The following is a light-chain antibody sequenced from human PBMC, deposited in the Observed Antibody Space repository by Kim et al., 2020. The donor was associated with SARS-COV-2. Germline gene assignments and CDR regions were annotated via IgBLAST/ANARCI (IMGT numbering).Light chain of an antibody. CDR1: QSVSSSY. CDR2: GAS. Sequence: EIVLTQSPGTLSLSPGERATLSCRASQSVSSSYLAWYQQKPGQAPRLLIYGASSRATGIPDRFSGSGSGTDFTLTISRLEPEDFAVYYCPGLTFGRGTKVDIK. V-gene: IGKV3-20*01. J-gene: IGKJ4*01. CDR3: PGLT.